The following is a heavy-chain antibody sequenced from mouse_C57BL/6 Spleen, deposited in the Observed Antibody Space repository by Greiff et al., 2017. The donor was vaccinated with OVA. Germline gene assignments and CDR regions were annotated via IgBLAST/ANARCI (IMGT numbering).Heavy chain of an antibody. CDR3: AREPLYYGSSYWYFDV. J-gene: IGHJ1*03. CDR1: GFSLTSYG. D-gene: IGHD1-1*01. Sequence: VQLKESGPGLVQPSQSLSITCTVSGFSLTSYGVHWVRQSPGKGLEWLGVIWSGGSTDYNAAFISRLSISKDNSKSQVFFKMNSLQADDTAIYYCAREPLYYGSSYWYFDVWGTGTTVTVSS. V-gene: IGHV2-2*01. CDR2: IWSGGST.